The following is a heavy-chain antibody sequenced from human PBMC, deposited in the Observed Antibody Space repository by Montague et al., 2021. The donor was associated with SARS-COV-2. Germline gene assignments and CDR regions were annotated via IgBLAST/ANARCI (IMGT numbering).Heavy chain of an antibody. CDR2: IYYSGST. V-gene: IGHV4-61*01. CDR1: GGSVSSGSYY. J-gene: IGHJ6*02. D-gene: IGHD3-3*01. CDR3: ARDPWRITIFGVVTRYGMDV. Sequence: ETLSLTCIVSGGSVSSGSYYWSWIRRPPGKGLEWIGYIYYSGSTNYNPSLKSRVTISVDTSKNQFSLKLSSVTAADTAVYYCARDPWRITIFGVVTRYGMDVWGQGTTVTVSS.